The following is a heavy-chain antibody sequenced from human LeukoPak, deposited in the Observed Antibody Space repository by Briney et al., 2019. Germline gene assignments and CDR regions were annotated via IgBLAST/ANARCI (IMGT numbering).Heavy chain of an antibody. CDR1: GFTFDDYG. CDR3: ARGGGYGSGSYRDI. J-gene: IGHJ3*02. V-gene: IGHV3-20*04. CDR2: INWNGGST. Sequence: GGSLRLSCVASGFTFDDYGMSWVRHAPGKGLEGVSGINWNGGSTGYADFVKGRCTNSRDNAKNSLYLQMNSLRAEDTALYYCARGGGYGSGSYRDIWGQGTMVTVSS. D-gene: IGHD3-10*01.